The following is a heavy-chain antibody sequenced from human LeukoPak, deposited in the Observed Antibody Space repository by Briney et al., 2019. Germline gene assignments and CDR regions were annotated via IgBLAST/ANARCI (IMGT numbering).Heavy chain of an antibody. D-gene: IGHD3-16*02. CDR3: VRGGLYHYSGTSGDY. Sequence: GGSLRLSCAASGFTFSSYWMSWVRQAPGKGLEWVANIKQDGSETYYVDSVKGRFIISRDNAKNSMYLQMNSLRAEDTAVYYCVRGGLYHYSGTSGDYWGQGTLVTVSS. V-gene: IGHV3-7*01. CDR1: GFTFSSYW. J-gene: IGHJ4*02. CDR2: IKQDGSET.